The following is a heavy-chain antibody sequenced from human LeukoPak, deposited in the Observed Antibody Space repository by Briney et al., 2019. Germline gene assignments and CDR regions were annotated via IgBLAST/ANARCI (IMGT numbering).Heavy chain of an antibody. CDR1: GGSISSSSYY. CDR3: ARRDFSSGYFDY. V-gene: IGHV4-39*01. CDR2: IYYSGST. J-gene: IGHJ4*02. D-gene: IGHD3-3*01. Sequence: PSETLSLTCTVSGGSISSSSYYWGWIRQPPGKGLEWIGSIYYSGSTYYNPSLKSRVTISVDTSKNQFSLKLSSVTAADTAVYYCARRDFSSGYFDYWGQGTLVTVSS.